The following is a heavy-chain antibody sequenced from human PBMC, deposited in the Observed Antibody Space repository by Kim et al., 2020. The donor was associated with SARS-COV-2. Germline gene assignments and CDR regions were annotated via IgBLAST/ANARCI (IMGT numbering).Heavy chain of an antibody. V-gene: IGHV4-59*08. D-gene: IGHD3-3*01. Sequence: SETLSITCTVSGGSISSYYWSWIRQPPGKGLEWIGYIYYSGSTNYNPSLKSRFTISVDTSKNQFSLKLSSVTAADTAVYYCARRGILAKGYYFDYWGQGTMVTVSS. CDR3: ARRGILAKGYYFDY. J-gene: IGHJ4*02. CDR1: GGSISSYY. CDR2: IYYSGST.